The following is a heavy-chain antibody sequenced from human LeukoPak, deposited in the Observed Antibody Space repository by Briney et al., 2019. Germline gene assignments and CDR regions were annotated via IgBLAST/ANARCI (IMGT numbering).Heavy chain of an antibody. CDR1: GFTFSSYS. Sequence: GGSLRLSCAASGFTFSSYSMNWVRQAPGKGLEWVLSISSSSNYIYYADSVKGRFTIPRDNAKNSLYLQLNSLRAEDTAVYHCARSVVPNNWFDPWGQGTLVTVSS. CDR3: ARSVVPNNWFDP. D-gene: IGHD5/OR15-5a*01. J-gene: IGHJ5*02. V-gene: IGHV3-21*01. CDR2: ISSSSNYI.